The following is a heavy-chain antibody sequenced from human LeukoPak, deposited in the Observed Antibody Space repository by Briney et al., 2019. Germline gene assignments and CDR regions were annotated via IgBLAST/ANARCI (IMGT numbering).Heavy chain of an antibody. V-gene: IGHV3-23*01. CDR2: ISGSGGST. D-gene: IGHD4-17*01. J-gene: IGHJ4*02. Sequence: HPGGSLRLSCAASGFTFSSYAMSWVRQAPGKGLEWVSGISGSGGSTYYADSVKGRFTISRDNSKNTLYPQMNSLRAEDTAVYYCAKDREPDYGLDYWGQGTLVTVSS. CDR3: AKDREPDYGLDY. CDR1: GFTFSSYA.